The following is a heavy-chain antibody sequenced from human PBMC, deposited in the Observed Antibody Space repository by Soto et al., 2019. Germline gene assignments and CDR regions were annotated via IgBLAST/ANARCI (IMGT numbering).Heavy chain of an antibody. V-gene: IGHV3-30*18. J-gene: IGHJ4*02. CDR1: VFTFSSYG. CDR2: ISYDGSNK. D-gene: IGHD3-22*01. Sequence: GGSLRLSCAASVFTFSSYGMHWVRQAPGKGLEWVAVISYDGSNKYYADSVKGRFTISRDNSKNTLYLQMNSLRAEDTAVYYCAKESSYYYDSSGYDNDYWGQGTLVTVSS. CDR3: AKESSYYYDSSGYDNDY.